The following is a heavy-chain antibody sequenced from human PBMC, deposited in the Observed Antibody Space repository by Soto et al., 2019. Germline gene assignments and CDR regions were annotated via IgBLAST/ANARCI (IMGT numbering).Heavy chain of an antibody. V-gene: IGHV1-18*01. CDR2: ISAYNGNT. J-gene: IGHJ6*02. Sequence: GYTFTSYGISWVRQAPGQGLEWMGWISAYNGNTNYAQKLQGRVTMTTDTSTSTAYMELRSLRSDDTAVYYCARDSFSSYYYLDGMDGWGQGTSVTGS. CDR3: ARDSFSSYYYLDGMDG. CDR1: GYTFTSYG.